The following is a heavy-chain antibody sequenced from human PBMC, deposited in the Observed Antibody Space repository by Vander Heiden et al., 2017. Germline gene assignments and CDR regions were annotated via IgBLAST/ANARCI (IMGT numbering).Heavy chain of an antibody. Sequence: QVQLVESGGGVVQPGRSLRLSCAASGFTFRSYAMHWVRQAPGKGLEWVAVISYDGSNKYYADSVKGRFTISRDNSKNTLYLQMNSLRAEDTAVYYCARVAARLELTQPPCDYWGQGTLVTVSS. CDR1: GFTFRSYA. CDR3: ARVAARLELTQPPCDY. D-gene: IGHD6-6*01. V-gene: IGHV3-30-3*01. CDR2: ISYDGSNK. J-gene: IGHJ4*02.